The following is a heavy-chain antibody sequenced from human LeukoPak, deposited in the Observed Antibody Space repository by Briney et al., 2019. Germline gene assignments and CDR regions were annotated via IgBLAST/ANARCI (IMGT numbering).Heavy chain of an antibody. D-gene: IGHD3-22*01. J-gene: IGHJ4*02. CDR1: GFTLNSYG. CDR3: ARSTTYYYDSSGYHPRYFDY. V-gene: IGHV3-53*01. Sequence: GGSLRLSCAASGFTLNSYGMNWVRQAPGKGLEWVSVIYSGGSTYYADSVKGRFTISRDNSKNTLYLQMNSLRAEDTAVYYCARSTTYYYDSSGYHPRYFDYWGQGTLVTVSS. CDR2: IYSGGST.